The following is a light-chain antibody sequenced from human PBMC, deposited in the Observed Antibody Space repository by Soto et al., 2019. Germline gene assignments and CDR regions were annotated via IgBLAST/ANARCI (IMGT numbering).Light chain of an antibody. J-gene: IGKJ3*01. CDR2: ASS. CDR1: QGMRND. CDR3: LQYNSYPFT. V-gene: IGKV1-17*01. Sequence: DIQMTQSPSSLSASVGDRVTITCRASQGMRNDLFWYPQRPGQVPKRLSYASSRLQSGVPSRFSGSGSGAEFTLTISSLQPEDFATYFCLQYNSYPFTFGPGTKVDIK.